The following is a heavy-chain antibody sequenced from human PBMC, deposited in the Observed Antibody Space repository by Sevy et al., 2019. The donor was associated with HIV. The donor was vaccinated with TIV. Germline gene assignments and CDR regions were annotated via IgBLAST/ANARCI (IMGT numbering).Heavy chain of an antibody. Sequence: SETLSLTCAVYIGSFSGYHWTWIRQSPGKGLEWIGQIDHRGGTNYNPSLKSRVTISVDTSKNQFSLKLRSVTAADTAVYYCVRGGEGVMPSPLLGLGPWTTYWYFDLWGRGTLVTVSS. CDR2: IDHRGGT. D-gene: IGHD3-16*01. J-gene: IGHJ2*01. CDR1: IGSFSGYH. CDR3: VRGGEGVMPSPLLGLGPWTTYWYFDL. V-gene: IGHV4-34*01.